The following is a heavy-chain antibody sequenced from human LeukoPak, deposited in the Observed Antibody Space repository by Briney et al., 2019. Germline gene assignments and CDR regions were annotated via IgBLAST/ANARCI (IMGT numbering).Heavy chain of an antibody. D-gene: IGHD3-22*01. CDR2: IYYSGST. V-gene: IGHV4-39*07. J-gene: IGHJ4*02. CDR3: ARGRGKYYYDSSGYYYNDY. Sequence: PSETLSLTCTVSGGSISSSSYYWGWIRQPPGKGLEWIGSIYYSGSTYYNPSLKSRVTISVDTSKNQFSLKLSSVTAADTAVYYCARGRGKYYYDSSGYYYNDYWGQGTLVTVSS. CDR1: GGSISSSSYY.